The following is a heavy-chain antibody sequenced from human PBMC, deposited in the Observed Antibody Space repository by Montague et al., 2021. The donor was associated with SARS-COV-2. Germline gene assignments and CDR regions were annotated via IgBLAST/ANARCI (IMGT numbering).Heavy chain of an antibody. CDR1: GYRFTNSW. Sequence: QSGAEVKKPGESLRISCQGSGYRFTNSWITWVRQMAGKGLEWIGRTDPTDSYSDYSPSFQGHVTFSVDKSNTTACLQWSSLKASDTAMYYCARHAESSTMAVVQEYYYDSWGQGTLVIFSS. CDR3: ARHAESSTMAVVQEYYYDS. D-gene: IGHD5/OR15-5a*01. V-gene: IGHV5-10-1*01. J-gene: IGHJ4*02. CDR2: TDPTDSYS.